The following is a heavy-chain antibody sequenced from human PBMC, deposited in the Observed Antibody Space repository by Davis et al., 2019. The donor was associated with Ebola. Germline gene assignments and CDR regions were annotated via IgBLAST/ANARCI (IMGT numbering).Heavy chain of an antibody. V-gene: IGHV3-30*02. Sequence: GESLKISCEASGFIFRNYGMHWVRQAPGRGLEWVAVIRWDGSDKYYADSVKGRFTISRDNSKNTLYLQMNSLKPDDTAVFYCAKAKSAGWYEGEDYFDFWGQGTLVTVSS. CDR2: IRWDGSDK. CDR1: GFIFRNYG. CDR3: AKAKSAGWYEGEDYFDF. J-gene: IGHJ4*02. D-gene: IGHD6-19*01.